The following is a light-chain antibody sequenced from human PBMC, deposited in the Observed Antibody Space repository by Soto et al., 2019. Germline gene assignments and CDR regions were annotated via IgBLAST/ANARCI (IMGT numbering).Light chain of an antibody. J-gene: IGKJ5*01. CDR1: QTISSW. Sequence: DIQMTQSPSTLSGSVGDRFTITCRASQTISSWLAWYQQKPGKAPKLLIYDASSLQSGVPPRFSGSGSGTYFSFTISSLQPEDFATYYCQQYSNLITFGQGTRLEI. CDR3: QQYSNLIT. V-gene: IGKV1-5*01. CDR2: DAS.